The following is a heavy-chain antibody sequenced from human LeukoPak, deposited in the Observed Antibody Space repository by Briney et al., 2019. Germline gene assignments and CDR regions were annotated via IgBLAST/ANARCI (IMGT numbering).Heavy chain of an antibody. CDR3: ARDLWNFYDDSGYNRDFDS. CDR2: IGTYGGDT. J-gene: IGHJ5*01. CDR1: TSR. D-gene: IGHD3-22*01. Sequence: GASVKVSCKATSRISWVRQAPGQGLEWMGWIGTYGGDTYYAKRSQGRITVTTDTSTSTVYMELRNLRSDDTAVYYCARDLWNFYDDSGYNRDFDSWGQGTLVTVSS. V-gene: IGHV1-18*01.